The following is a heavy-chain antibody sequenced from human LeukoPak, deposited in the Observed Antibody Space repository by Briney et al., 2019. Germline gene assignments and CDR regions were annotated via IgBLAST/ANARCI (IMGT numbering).Heavy chain of an antibody. CDR1: GFSFTSSW. D-gene: IGHD1-1*01. V-gene: IGHV3-7*01. CDR2: IAGDESQK. J-gene: IGHJ3*02. CDR3: VRDLSPVSDRNVWYDALDI. Sequence: GGSLRLSCVASGFSFTSSWMTWVRQALGKGLEWVANIAGDESQKRYMDSVKGRFTISRDNAKNSLYLQLNSLRAEDTAIYYCVRDLSPVSDRNVWYDALDIWGQGTMVTVSS.